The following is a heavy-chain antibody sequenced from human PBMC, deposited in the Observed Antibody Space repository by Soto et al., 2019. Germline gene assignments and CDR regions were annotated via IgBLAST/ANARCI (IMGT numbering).Heavy chain of an antibody. V-gene: IGHV4-61*01. CDR2: VYYSGTT. Sequence: SETLSLTCSVSGGSVSDKTYYWSWIRQPPGKRLERIGYVYYSGTTNYNPSLKSRVTISVDLSKNRFSLRLSSVTTADTALYYCARTTAVPNTLRSRYFFDYWGQGTLVTVSS. CDR3: ARTTAVPNTLRSRYFFDY. D-gene: IGHD4-17*01. CDR1: GGSVSDKTYY. J-gene: IGHJ4*02.